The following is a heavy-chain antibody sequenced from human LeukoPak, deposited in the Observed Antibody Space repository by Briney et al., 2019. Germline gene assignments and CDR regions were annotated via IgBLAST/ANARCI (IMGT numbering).Heavy chain of an antibody. CDR2: IYYSGST. CDR1: GGSISRYY. J-gene: IGHJ4*02. D-gene: IGHD5-12*01. V-gene: IGHV4-59*01. CDR3: AGLYSGCDYVDY. Sequence: PSETLSLTCTVSGGSISRYYWSWIRQPPGKGLEWIGYIYYSGSTNYNPSLKSRVTISVDTSKNQFSLKLSSVTAADTAVYYCAGLYSGCDYVDYWGQGTLVTVSS.